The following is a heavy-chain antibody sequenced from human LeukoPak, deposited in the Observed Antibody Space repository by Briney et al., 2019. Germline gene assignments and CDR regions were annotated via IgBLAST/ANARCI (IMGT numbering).Heavy chain of an antibody. J-gene: IGHJ1*01. CDR3: ARGRGDYGDYVYFQH. CDR2: INHSGNT. Sequence: SETLSLTCAVYGGSFSGYYWNWIRQPPGKGLEWVGEINHSGNTNYNPSLKSRVTMSTDTSKNQFSLKLSSVTAADTAVYYCARGRGDYGDYVYFQHWGQGTLVTVSS. V-gene: IGHV4-34*01. CDR1: GGSFSGYY. D-gene: IGHD4-17*01.